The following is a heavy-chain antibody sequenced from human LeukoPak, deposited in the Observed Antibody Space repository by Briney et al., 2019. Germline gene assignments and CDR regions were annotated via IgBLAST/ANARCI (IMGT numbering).Heavy chain of an antibody. Sequence: GGSLRLSCAASGFTFSSYSMNWVRQAPGKGLEWVSSISSSSSYIYYADSVKGRFTISRDNAKNSLYLQMNSLRAENTAVYYCARDSYYDSSGFDYWGQGTLVTVSS. CDR2: ISSSSSYI. D-gene: IGHD3-22*01. V-gene: IGHV3-21*01. CDR1: GFTFSSYS. J-gene: IGHJ4*02. CDR3: ARDSYYDSSGFDY.